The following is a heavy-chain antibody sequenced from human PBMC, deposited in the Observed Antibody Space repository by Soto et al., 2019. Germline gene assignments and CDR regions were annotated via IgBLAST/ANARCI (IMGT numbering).Heavy chain of an antibody. CDR2: IYYSGST. CDR1: GGSISSYY. Sequence: SETLSLTCTVSGGSISSYYWSWIRQPPGKGLEWIGYIYYSGSTNYNPSLKSRVTISVDTSKNQLSLKLSSVTAADTAVYYCARICAGGSYYYYYYMDVWGKGTTVTVSS. CDR3: ARICAGGSYYYYYYMDV. D-gene: IGHD1-26*01. V-gene: IGHV4-59*08. J-gene: IGHJ6*03.